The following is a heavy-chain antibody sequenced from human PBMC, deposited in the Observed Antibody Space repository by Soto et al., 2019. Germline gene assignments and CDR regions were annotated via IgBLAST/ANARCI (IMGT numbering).Heavy chain of an antibody. J-gene: IGHJ3*02. CDR1: GGYISGGYYS. CDR3: ATYRKFFQI. CDR2: IYKSGST. Sequence: QLQLQESGSGLVKPSQTLSLTCAVSGGYISGGYYSWSWIRQPPRKGLEWIGFIYKSGSTYYNSSLMSRVTLSVIRSKNHVFMNLTSLTAADTAVYYCATYRKFFQIWGKVTNDTVSS. V-gene: IGHV4-30-2*01.